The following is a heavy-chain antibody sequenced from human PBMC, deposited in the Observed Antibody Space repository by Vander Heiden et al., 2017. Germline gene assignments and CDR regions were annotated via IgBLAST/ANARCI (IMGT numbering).Heavy chain of an antibody. CDR3: AKEHNLLELPMGDY. V-gene: IGHV3-23*01. J-gene: IGHJ4*02. CDR2: ISGSGGST. D-gene: IGHD1-7*01. CDR1: GFTFSSYA. Sequence: EVQLLESGGGLVQPGGSLRLSCAASGFTFSSYAMSWVSQAPGKGLDCVSAISGSGGSTYYADSVKGRFTISRDNSKNTLYLQMNSLRAEDTAVYYCAKEHNLLELPMGDYWCQGTLVTLSS.